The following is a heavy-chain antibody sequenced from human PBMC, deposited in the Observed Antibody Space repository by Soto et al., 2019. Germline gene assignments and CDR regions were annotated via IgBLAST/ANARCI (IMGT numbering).Heavy chain of an antibody. CDR2: FDPEDGET. Sequence: ASVKVSCKVSGYTLTELSMHWVRQAPGKGLEWMGGFDPEDGETIYAQKFQGRVTMTEDTSTETAYMELSSLRSEDTAVYYCATLTTVTTGFFLDYWGQGTLVTVSS. CDR1: GYTLTELS. J-gene: IGHJ4*02. V-gene: IGHV1-24*01. D-gene: IGHD4-17*01. CDR3: ATLTTVTTGFFLDY.